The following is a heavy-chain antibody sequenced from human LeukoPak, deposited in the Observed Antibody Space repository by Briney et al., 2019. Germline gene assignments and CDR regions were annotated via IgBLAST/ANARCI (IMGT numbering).Heavy chain of an antibody. Sequence: GGSLRLSCAASGFTVSSNYMSWVRQAPGKGLEWVSAISGSGGSTYYADSVKGRFTISRDNSKNTLYLQMNSLRAEDTAVYYCARHFDYGADFDYWGQGTLVTVSS. CDR3: ARHFDYGADFDY. CDR2: ISGSGGST. J-gene: IGHJ4*02. D-gene: IGHD4-17*01. V-gene: IGHV3-23*01. CDR1: GFTVSSNY.